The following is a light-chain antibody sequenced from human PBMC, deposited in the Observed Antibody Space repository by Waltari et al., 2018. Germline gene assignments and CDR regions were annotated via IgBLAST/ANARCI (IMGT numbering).Light chain of an antibody. Sequence: YQRHPSTAPKLMLDQVSDRPAGVSNRFSVAKSGNTASLTIAGLQAEDEADYYCGSYIDSSTLELCGGGTSLTVL. V-gene: IGLV2-14*01. CDR2: QVS. J-gene: IGLJ3*02. CDR3: GSYIDSSTLEL.